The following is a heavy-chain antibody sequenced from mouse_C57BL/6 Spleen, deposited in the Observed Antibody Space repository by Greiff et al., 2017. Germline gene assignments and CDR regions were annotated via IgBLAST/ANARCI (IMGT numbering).Heavy chain of an antibody. CDR2: INPNNGGT. V-gene: IGHV1-26*01. D-gene: IGHD2-3*01. J-gene: IGHJ3*01. CDR3: AREIYDGYYRFAY. CDR1: GYTFTDYY. Sequence: VQLQQSGPELVKPGASVKISCKASGYTFTDYYMNWVKQSHGKSLEWIGDINPNNGGTSYNQKFKGKATLTVDKSSSTAYMELRSLTSEDSAVYYCAREIYDGYYRFAYWGQGTLVTVSA.